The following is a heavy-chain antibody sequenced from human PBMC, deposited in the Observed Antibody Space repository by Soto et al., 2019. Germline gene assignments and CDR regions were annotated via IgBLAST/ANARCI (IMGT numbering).Heavy chain of an antibody. CDR2: IKQDGSEK. V-gene: IGHV3-7*01. J-gene: IGHJ4*02. D-gene: IGHD2-15*01. Sequence: GGSLRLSCAASGFTFSSYAMSWVRQAPGKGLEWVANIKQDGSEKYYVDSVKGRFTISRDNAKNSLYLQMNSLRAEDTAVYYCARDRDCSGGSCYHVAYYFDYWGQGTLVTVSS. CDR3: ARDRDCSGGSCYHVAYYFDY. CDR1: GFTFSSYA.